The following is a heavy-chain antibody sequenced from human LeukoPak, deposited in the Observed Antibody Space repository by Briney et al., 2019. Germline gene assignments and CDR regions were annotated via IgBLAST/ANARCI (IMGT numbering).Heavy chain of an antibody. J-gene: IGHJ3*01. CDR1: GFTFDDYG. CDR3: TKDTSSTADDAFDL. D-gene: IGHD2-2*01. CDR2: ISWDSGSK. Sequence: GRSLRLSCAASGFTFDDYGMDWVRQVPGKCLEWVSSISWDSGSKGYADSVKGRFTISRDNAKNSLYLQMNNLRAEDTALYYCTKDTSSTADDAFDLWGPGTMVTVSS. V-gene: IGHV3-9*01.